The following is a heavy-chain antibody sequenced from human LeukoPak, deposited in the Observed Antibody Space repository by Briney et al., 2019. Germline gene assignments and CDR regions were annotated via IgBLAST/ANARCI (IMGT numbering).Heavy chain of an antibody. V-gene: IGHV1-69*13. CDR1: GATFSSYA. J-gene: IGHJ4*02. CDR2: IIPIFGTA. CDR3: ARDEGRGYSRPGDY. Sequence: SVKVSCKASGATFSSYAISWVRQAPGQGLEWMGGIIPIFGTANYAQKFQGGVTITADESTSTAYMELSSLRSEDTAVYYCARDEGRGYSRPGDYWGQGTLVTVSS. D-gene: IGHD5-18*01.